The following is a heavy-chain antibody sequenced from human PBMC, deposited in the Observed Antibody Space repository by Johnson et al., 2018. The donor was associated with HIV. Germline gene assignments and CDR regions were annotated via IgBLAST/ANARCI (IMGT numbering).Heavy chain of an antibody. CDR2: MWYDGSNK. J-gene: IGHJ3*02. Sequence: QVQLVESGGGLAKPAWSPRLSCAASQFTFSSYAMYWVRQAPGKGLEWVAVMWYDGSNKYYADSVKGRFTISRDNSKNTLYLQMNSLRAEDTAVYYCAKDQWSSSWTNDAFDIWGQGTMVTVSS. CDR3: AKDQWSSSWTNDAFDI. CDR1: QFTFSSYA. V-gene: IGHV3-33*06. D-gene: IGHD6-13*01.